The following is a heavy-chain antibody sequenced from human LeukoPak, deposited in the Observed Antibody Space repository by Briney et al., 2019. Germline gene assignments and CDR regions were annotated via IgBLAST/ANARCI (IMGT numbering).Heavy chain of an antibody. J-gene: IGHJ4*02. Sequence: ASVKVSSMASGYTFTSYDINWVRQATGQGLEWMGWMNPNSGNTGYAQKFQGRVTMTRNTSISTAYMELSSLRSEDTAVYYCARGRRFLEWPTWGYSGQPTLVTVSS. CDR3: ARGRRFLEWPTWGY. V-gene: IGHV1-8*01. D-gene: IGHD3-3*01. CDR1: GYTFTSYD. CDR2: MNPNSGNT.